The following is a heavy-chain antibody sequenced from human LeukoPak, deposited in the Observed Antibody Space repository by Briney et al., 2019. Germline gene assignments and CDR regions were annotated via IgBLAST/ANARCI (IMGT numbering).Heavy chain of an antibody. CDR3: ARDRAWNYFDY. CDR1: GFTFSSYA. J-gene: IGHJ4*02. CDR2: ISGSGGST. Sequence: PGGSLRLSCAASGFTFSSYAMSWVRQAPGKGLEWVSTISGSGGSTYYADSVKGRFTISRDNSKNTLYLQMDSLRAEDTAVYYCARDRAWNYFDYWGQGTLVTVSS. D-gene: IGHD3-3*01. V-gene: IGHV3-23*01.